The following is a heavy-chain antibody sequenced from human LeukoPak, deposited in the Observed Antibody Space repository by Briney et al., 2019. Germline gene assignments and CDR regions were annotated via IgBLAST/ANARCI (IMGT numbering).Heavy chain of an antibody. J-gene: IGHJ5*02. V-gene: IGHV3-21*01. Sequence: GGSLRLSCAASGFTFSSYSMNWVRQAPGKGLEWVSSISSSSSYIYYADSVKGRFTISRDNAKNSLYLQMNSLRAEDTAVYYCARGEYYYDSSGTSWFDPWGQGTLVTVSS. CDR1: GFTFSSYS. CDR2: ISSSSSYI. D-gene: IGHD3-22*01. CDR3: ARGEYYYDSSGTSWFDP.